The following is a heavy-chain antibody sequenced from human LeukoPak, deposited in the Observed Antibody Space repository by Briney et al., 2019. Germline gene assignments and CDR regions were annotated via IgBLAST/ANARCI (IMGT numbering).Heavy chain of an antibody. Sequence: PSETLSLTCTVSGGSISTYYWSWIRQPAGKGLEWIGRIYTSGSTNYNPSLKSEVTMSVDTSKNQFSLKVSSVTAADTAVYYCARSEYSSSFDYWGQGTLVTVSS. CDR1: GGSISTYY. CDR2: IYTSGST. D-gene: IGHD6-6*01. V-gene: IGHV4-4*07. J-gene: IGHJ4*02. CDR3: ARSEYSSSFDY.